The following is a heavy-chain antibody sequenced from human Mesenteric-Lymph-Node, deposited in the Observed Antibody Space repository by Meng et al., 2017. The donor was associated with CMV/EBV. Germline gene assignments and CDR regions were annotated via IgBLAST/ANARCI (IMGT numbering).Heavy chain of an antibody. CDR2: VYHTGDT. CDR1: AGSVSSTTL. Sequence: LSLTCCVPAGSVSSTTLWSWVPQPPGKGLEWIGDVYHTGDTNYNPSLKSRVTISVDKSKNHFSLKLTSVTAADTAVYYCAYHNWFDPWGQGTLVTVSS. J-gene: IGHJ5*02. CDR3: AYHNWFDP. V-gene: IGHV4-4*02.